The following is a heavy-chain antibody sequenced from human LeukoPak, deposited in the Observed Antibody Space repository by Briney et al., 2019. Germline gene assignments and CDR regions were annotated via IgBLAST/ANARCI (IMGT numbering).Heavy chain of an antibody. CDR2: VSYSGST. CDR1: GGSISSYY. CDR3: ARSIAVAGTFGS. J-gene: IGHJ5*02. V-gene: IGHV4-59*12. D-gene: IGHD6-19*01. Sequence: SETLSLTCTVSGGSISSYYWSWVRQPPGKGLEWIGYVSYSGSTDYNPSLKSRVIISIDTSKNQFSLKLSSVTAADTAVYYCARSIAVAGTFGSWGQGTLVTVSS.